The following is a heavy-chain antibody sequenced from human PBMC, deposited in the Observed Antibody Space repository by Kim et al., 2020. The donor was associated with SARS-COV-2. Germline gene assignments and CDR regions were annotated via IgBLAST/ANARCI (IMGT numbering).Heavy chain of an antibody. CDR3: ARDNLGVVVPADAFDI. J-gene: IGHJ3*02. D-gene: IGHD2-2*01. V-gene: IGHV6-1*01. Sequence: SVKSRITINPDTSKNQFSLQLNSVTPEDTAVYYCARDNLGVVVPADAFDIWGQGTMVTVSS.